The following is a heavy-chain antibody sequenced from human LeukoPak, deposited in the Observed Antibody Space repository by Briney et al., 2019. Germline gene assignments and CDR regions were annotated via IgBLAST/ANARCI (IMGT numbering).Heavy chain of an antibody. Sequence: ASVKVSCKASGYTFTGYYMHWVRQAPGQGLEWMGWINPNSGGTNYAQKFQGRVTLTRDTSISTAYMELSRLRSDDTAVHYCARDAGIAVADQFDYWGQGTLVTVSS. CDR3: ARDAGIAVADQFDY. CDR1: GYTFTGYY. D-gene: IGHD6-19*01. V-gene: IGHV1-2*02. J-gene: IGHJ4*02. CDR2: INPNSGGT.